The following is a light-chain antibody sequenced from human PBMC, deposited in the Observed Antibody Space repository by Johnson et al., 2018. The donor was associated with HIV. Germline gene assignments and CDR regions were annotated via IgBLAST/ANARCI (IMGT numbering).Light chain of an antibody. V-gene: IGLV1-51*01. Sequence: QSALTQPPSVSAAPGQKVTISCSGRSSNIGNSYVSWYQQLPGTAPKLLIYDNNKRPSGIPDRFSGSKSGTSATLGITGLQTGDEADYYCGTWGGVFGTGTKVTVL. CDR2: DNN. CDR1: SSNIGNSY. J-gene: IGLJ1*01. CDR3: GTWGGV.